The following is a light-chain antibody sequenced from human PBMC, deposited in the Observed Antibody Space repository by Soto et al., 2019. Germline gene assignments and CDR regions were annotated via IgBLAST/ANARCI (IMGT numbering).Light chain of an antibody. V-gene: IGKV3D-15*01. CDR1: QSVSSN. J-gene: IGKJ1*01. CDR2: GVY. CDR3: QQYNSWPPRT. Sequence: EIVMTQSPTILSVSTGERATLSCRASQSVSSNLAWYQQKPGQAPRLLLYGVYTRAPGIPAMFSGSGSGTEFTLTISSLQSEDFAVYYCQQYNSWPPRTFGQGTAVEIK.